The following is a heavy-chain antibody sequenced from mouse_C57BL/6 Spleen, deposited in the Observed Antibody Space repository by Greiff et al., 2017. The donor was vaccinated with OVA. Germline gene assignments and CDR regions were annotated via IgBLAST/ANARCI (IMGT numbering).Heavy chain of an antibody. V-gene: IGHV1-82*01. J-gene: IGHJ3*01. CDR1: GYAFSSSW. Sequence: QVQLKQSGPELVKPGASVKLSCKASGYAFSSSWMNWVKQRPGQGLEWIGRIYPGDGDTKYNGKFTGKATLTAYKSSSTAYMQLSSLASEDSAVYFCATCCYGSSSFADWGQGTTVTVSA. CDR3: ATCCYGSSSFAD. D-gene: IGHD1-1*01. CDR2: IYPGDGDT.